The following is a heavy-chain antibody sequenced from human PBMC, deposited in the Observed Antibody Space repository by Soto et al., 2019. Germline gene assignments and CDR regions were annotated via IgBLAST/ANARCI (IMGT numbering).Heavy chain of an antibody. J-gene: IGHJ6*02. V-gene: IGHV3-48*01. Sequence: GGSLRLSCAASGFTFSSYSMNWVRQAPGKGLEWISYISGSSSSIYYADSVKGRFTISRDNSKSTLYLQMNSLRAEDTALYYCSKGRSYYYYYGVDVWGQGTTVTVSS. CDR1: GFTFSSYS. CDR2: ISGSSSSI. CDR3: SKGRSYYYYYGVDV.